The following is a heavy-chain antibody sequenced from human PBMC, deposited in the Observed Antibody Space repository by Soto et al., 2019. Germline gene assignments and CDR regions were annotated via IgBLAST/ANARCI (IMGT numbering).Heavy chain of an antibody. J-gene: IGHJ4*02. CDR3: AIVVVGATRQTGSDH. V-gene: IGHV4-39*01. Sequence: SETLSLTCTVSHGSITSGDYFWAWIRQPPGKGLEFIGSVHSSGGTYYSPSLKSRASISIDKSKNQFSLKLTSVNAGDTAVYFCAIVVVGATRQTGSDHWGQGTLVTVSS. D-gene: IGHD2-15*01. CDR2: VHSSGGT. CDR1: HGSITSGDYF.